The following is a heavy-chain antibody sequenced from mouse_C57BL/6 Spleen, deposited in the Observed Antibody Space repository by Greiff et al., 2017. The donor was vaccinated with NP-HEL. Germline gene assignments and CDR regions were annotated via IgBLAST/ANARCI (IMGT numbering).Heavy chain of an antibody. D-gene: IGHD2-1*01. CDR2: IRYDGSI. CDR3: ASVSYYGKPAWSAY. V-gene: IGHV3-6*01. J-gene: IGHJ3*01. Sequence: DVKLQESGPGLVKPSQSLSLTCSVTGYSITSGYYWNWIRQFPGNHLEWMGFIRYDGSINSNPSLKNRIPFTRDTYKIQVLLKLNSVTTEYTATYNCASVSYYGKPAWSAYGGQGTLVTVSA. CDR1: GYSITSGYY.